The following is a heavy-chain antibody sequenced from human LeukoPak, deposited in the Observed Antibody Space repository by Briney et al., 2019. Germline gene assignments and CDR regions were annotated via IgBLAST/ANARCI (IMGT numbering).Heavy chain of an antibody. CDR3: TTSPGITVFGVVTDY. Sequence: PGESLRLSCAASAPTFKNAFINWVRQAPGKGLEWVGRIESKADGGTTDYAAPLKGRSTISRDDSENTLYLQMNRVKTEDTGLYYCTTSPGITVFGVVTDYWGQGALVIVSS. V-gene: IGHV3-15*04. D-gene: IGHD3-3*01. CDR1: APTFKNAF. CDR2: IESKADGGTT. J-gene: IGHJ4*02.